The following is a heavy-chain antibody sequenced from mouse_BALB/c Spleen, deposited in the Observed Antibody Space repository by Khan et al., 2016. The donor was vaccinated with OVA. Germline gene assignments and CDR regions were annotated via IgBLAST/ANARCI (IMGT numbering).Heavy chain of an antibody. J-gene: IGHJ3*01. V-gene: IGHV1S29*02. CDR3: VRSGYGSFAF. Sequence: VQLQQSGPEVVNPGASVKISCKASAYAFTDYNMDWVKQRHGKSLEWIGYFFPNSGGSGYNQKFKTKATLTVDISSSTAYMDLRSLTSEDSTVYYCVRSGYGSFAFWGQGTLVTVSA. D-gene: IGHD1-2*01. CDR2: FFPNSGGS. CDR1: AYAFTDYN.